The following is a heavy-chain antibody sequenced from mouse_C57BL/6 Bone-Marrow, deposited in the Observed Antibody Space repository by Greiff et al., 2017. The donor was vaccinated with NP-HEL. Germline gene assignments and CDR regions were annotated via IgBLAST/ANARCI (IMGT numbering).Heavy chain of an antibody. Sequence: QVQLQQSGAELVKPGASVKISCKASGYAFSSYWMNWVKQRPGKGLEWIGQIYPGDGDTNYNGKFKGKATLTADKSSSTAYMQLSSLTSEDSAVYFCARSDSSGYPRAYWGQGTLVTVSA. CDR3: ARSDSSGYPRAY. J-gene: IGHJ3*01. CDR1: GYAFSSYW. D-gene: IGHD3-2*02. CDR2: IYPGDGDT. V-gene: IGHV1-80*01.